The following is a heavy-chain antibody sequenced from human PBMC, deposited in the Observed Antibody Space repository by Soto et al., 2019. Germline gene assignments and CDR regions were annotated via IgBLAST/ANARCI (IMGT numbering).Heavy chain of an antibody. J-gene: IGHJ4*02. CDR2: LVPVFGTA. D-gene: IGHD3-10*01. Sequence: QVQLVQSGAEVTKPGSSVKVSCKASGGTFSSLAISWVRQAPGQGLEWMGGLVPVFGTANYAQKFQGRVTITADTSTSTSYMELGSLRSEDTAVYYCARSPGVFDYWGQGTLVTVSS. CDR1: GGTFSSLA. V-gene: IGHV1-69*06. CDR3: ARSPGVFDY.